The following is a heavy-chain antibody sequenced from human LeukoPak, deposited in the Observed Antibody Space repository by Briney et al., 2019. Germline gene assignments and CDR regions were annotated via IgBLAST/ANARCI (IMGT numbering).Heavy chain of an antibody. CDR2: IIPIFGTA. Sequence: ASVKVSCKASGGTFSSYAISWVRQAPGQGLEWMGGIIPIFGTANYAQKFQGRVTINADESTSTAYMELSSLRSEDTAVYYCARASLSGWYGSNWFDPWGQGTLVTVSS. CDR3: ARASLSGWYGSNWFDP. CDR1: GGTFSSYA. V-gene: IGHV1-69*13. D-gene: IGHD6-19*01. J-gene: IGHJ5*02.